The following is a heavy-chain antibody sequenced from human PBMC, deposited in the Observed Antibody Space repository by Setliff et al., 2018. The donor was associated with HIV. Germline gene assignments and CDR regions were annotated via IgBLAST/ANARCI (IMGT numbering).Heavy chain of an antibody. CDR3: ARDKEMATIAYAFDI. CDR2: IIPIFGTA. D-gene: IGHD5-12*01. Sequence: SVKVSCKTSGYTFSGYFIHWMRQAPGQGLEWMGGIIPIFGTANYAQKFQGRVTITRGTSASTAYMELSGLRSEDTAVYYCARDKEMATIAYAFDIWGQGTMVTVSS. CDR1: GYTFSGYF. V-gene: IGHV1-69*05. J-gene: IGHJ3*02.